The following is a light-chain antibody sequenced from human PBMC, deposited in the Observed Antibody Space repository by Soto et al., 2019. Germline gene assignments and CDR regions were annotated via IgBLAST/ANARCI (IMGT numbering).Light chain of an antibody. CDR1: SSDVGGYNY. J-gene: IGLJ1*01. V-gene: IGLV2-11*01. CDR2: DVS. Sequence: QSVLTQPRSLSVSPGQSVTISCTGTSSDVGGYNYVSWYQQHPGKAPKLMIYDVSKRPSGVPDRFSGSKSGNTASLTISGLQAEDEADYYCCSYAGSFYVFGTGTKVTVL. CDR3: CSYAGSFYV.